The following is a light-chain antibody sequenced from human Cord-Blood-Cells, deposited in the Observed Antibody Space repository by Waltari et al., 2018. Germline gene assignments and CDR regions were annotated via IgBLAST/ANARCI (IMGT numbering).Light chain of an antibody. CDR2: DAS. J-gene: IGKJ4*01. V-gene: IGKV1-5*01. CDR3: QQYNSYLT. CDR1: QLISSW. Sequence: DIQMTQSPSTLSASVGDRVTITCRASQLISSWLAWYQQKPGKAPKLLIYDASSLESGVPSRFSGSGSGTEFTLTISSLQPDDFATYYCQQYNSYLTFGGGTKVEIK.